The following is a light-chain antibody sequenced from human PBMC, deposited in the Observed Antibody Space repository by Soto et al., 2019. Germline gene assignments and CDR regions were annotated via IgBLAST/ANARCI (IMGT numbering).Light chain of an antibody. CDR2: DTS. CDR3: QQVYSCPLT. J-gene: IGKJ4*02. Sequence: QSPATMTQSPGERVTLACRASQGIGDTLAWFQHKPGQAPRYLIHDTSILASGVPARFSGSRSGTEFTLSINSLQPEDFAFYYCQQVYSCPLTFGRGTKVDIK. CDR1: QGIGDT. V-gene: IGKV3-15*01.